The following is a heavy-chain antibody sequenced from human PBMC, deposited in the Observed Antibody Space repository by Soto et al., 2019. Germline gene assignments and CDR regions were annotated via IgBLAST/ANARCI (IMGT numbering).Heavy chain of an antibody. D-gene: IGHD6-19*01. Sequence: PGGSLRLSCAASEFTISSYAIHWVRQAPGKGLEWVAVISYDGSSKYNSDSVKGPFTISRDKSKNTVYLQMHSLTVEDTAVYYCARDAVAMGYWGRGTLVTVSS. CDR3: ARDAVAMGY. J-gene: IGHJ1*01. CDR2: ISYDGSSK. V-gene: IGHV3-30-3*01. CDR1: EFTISSYA.